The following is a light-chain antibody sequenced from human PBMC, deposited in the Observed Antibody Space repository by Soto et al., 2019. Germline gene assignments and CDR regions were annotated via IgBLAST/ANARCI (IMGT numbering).Light chain of an antibody. CDR1: SSDVGGYNR. J-gene: IGLJ1*01. CDR3: CSWAGSRTYYV. V-gene: IGLV2-23*01. CDR2: EYS. Sequence: QSALTQPASVSGSPGQSITISCTGSSSDVGGYNRVSWYQHHPGRAPKLIIYEYSKRPSGVSNRFSGSKSGNSASLTISGLQAEDEDDYECCSWAGSRTYYVFGTGTKLTVL.